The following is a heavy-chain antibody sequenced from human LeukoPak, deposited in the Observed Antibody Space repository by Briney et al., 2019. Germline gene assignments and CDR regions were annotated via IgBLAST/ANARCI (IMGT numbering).Heavy chain of an antibody. Sequence: ASVKVSCKASGYTFTSYGISWVRQAPGQGLEWMGWISAYNGNTNYAQKLQGRVTMTTDTSTSTAYMELRSLRSDDTAVYYCARSFSIAAAGTLPNYYYYYGMDVWGQGTTVTVSS. CDR1: GYTFTSYG. CDR3: ARSFSIAAAGTLPNYYYYYGMDV. J-gene: IGHJ6*02. D-gene: IGHD6-13*01. CDR2: ISAYNGNT. V-gene: IGHV1-18*01.